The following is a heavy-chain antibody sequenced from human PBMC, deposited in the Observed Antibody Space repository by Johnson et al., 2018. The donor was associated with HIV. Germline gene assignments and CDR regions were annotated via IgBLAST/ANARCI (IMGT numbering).Heavy chain of an antibody. CDR3: AKVKYYDILTGDPGAFDI. Sequence: VQLVESGGGLVQPGGSLRLSCAASGFTFSSYSMNWVRQAPGKGLEWVSAISGSGGSTYYADSVKGRFTISRDNPKRTLYLQMNSLRAEDTAVYYCAKVKYYDILTGDPGAFDIWGQGTMVTVS. CDR1: GFTFSSYS. J-gene: IGHJ3*02. V-gene: IGHV3-23*04. D-gene: IGHD3-9*01. CDR2: ISGSGGST.